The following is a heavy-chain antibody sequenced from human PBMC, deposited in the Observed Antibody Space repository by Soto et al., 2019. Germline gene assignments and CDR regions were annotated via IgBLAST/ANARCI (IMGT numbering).Heavy chain of an antibody. CDR3: ARGYCSSTSCYRYARGSNWFDP. Sequence: QVQLVQSGAEVKKPGSSVKVSCKASGGTFSSYAISWVRQAPRQGLEWMGGIIPIFGTANYAQKFQGRVTITADKSTSTAYMELSSLRSEDTAVYYCARGYCSSTSCYRYARGSNWFDPWGQGTLVTVSS. D-gene: IGHD2-2*02. CDR2: IIPIFGTA. V-gene: IGHV1-69*06. CDR1: GGTFSSYA. J-gene: IGHJ5*02.